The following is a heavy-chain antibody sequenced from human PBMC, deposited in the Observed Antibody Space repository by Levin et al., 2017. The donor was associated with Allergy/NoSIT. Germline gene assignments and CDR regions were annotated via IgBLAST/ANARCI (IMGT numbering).Heavy chain of an antibody. CDR1: GGSISSGGYY. V-gene: IGHV4-31*03. Sequence: SETLSLTCTVSGGSISSGGYYWSWIRQHPGKGLEWIGYIYYSGSTYYNPSLKSRVTISVDTSKNQFSLKLSSVTAADTAVYYCARGVCSGGSCYSYLFDYWGQGTLVTVSS. CDR2: IYYSGST. J-gene: IGHJ4*02. CDR3: ARGVCSGGSCYSYLFDY. D-gene: IGHD2-15*01.